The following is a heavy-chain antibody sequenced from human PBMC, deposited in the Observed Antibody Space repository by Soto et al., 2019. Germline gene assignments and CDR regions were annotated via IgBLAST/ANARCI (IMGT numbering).Heavy chain of an antibody. CDR2: ISSSSSYI. CDR3: AGGYCSSTSCSFYYGMDV. D-gene: IGHD2-2*01. V-gene: IGHV3-21*01. CDR1: GFTFISYS. Sequence: PWGSLRLSCAASGFTFISYSISCVRHSPVKWREWVSSISSSSSYIYYADSVKGRFTISRDNAKNSLYLQMNSLRAEDTAVYYCAGGYCSSTSCSFYYGMDVWGQGTTVTVSS. J-gene: IGHJ6*02.